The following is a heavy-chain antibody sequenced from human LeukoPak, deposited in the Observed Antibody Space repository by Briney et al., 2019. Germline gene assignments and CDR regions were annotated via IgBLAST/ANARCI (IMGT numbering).Heavy chain of an antibody. CDR2: ISPYNGNT. CDR1: GYIFTTYA. J-gene: IGHJ5*02. V-gene: IGHV1-18*01. CDR3: ARVSYDILTRRFDP. Sequence: GASVKVSCKTSGYIFTTYAITWVRQAPGQGLEWMGWISPYNGNTAYAQKLQGRVTVTTDRSTSTAYMELRNLTSDDTAVFYCARVSYDILTRRFDPWGQGTLVTVSS. D-gene: IGHD3-9*01.